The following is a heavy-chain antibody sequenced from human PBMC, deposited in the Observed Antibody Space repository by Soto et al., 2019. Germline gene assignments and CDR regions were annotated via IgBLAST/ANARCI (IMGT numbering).Heavy chain of an antibody. J-gene: IGHJ5*02. CDR1: GFSLSNARMG. D-gene: IGHD3-3*01. Sequence: SGPTLVNPTDTLTLTCTVSGFSLSNARMGVSWIRQPPGNSLEWLAHIFSNDEKSYSTSLKSRLTISKDTSKSQVVLTMTNMDPVDTDTYYCARIRLRDYDFWSGHYMSWFDPWGQGTLVTVSS. CDR2: IFSNDEK. V-gene: IGHV2-26*01. CDR3: ARIRLRDYDFWSGHYMSWFDP.